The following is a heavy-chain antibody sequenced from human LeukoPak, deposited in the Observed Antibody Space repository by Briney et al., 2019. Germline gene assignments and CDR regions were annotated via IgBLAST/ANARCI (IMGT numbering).Heavy chain of an antibody. V-gene: IGHV4-59*08. CDR3: ASSGEMVRGVMVNPPNYYYYYGMDV. J-gene: IGHJ6*02. CDR2: IYYSGST. Sequence: SETLSLTCTVSSGSISSYYWSWIRQPPGKGLEWIGYIYYSGSTNYNPSLKSRVTISVDTSKNQFSLKLSSVTAADTAVYYCASSGEMVRGVMVNPPNYYYYYGMDVWGQGTTVTVSS. D-gene: IGHD3-10*01. CDR1: SGSISSYY.